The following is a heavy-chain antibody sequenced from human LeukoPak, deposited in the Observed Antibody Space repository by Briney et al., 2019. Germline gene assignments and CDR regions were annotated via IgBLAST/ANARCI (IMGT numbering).Heavy chain of an antibody. Sequence: PGGSLRLSCAASGFIVSTNYTTWVRQAPGKGLEWVSVIYAGSSTTYYADSVKGRFTISRDNSKNTLYLQMNSLRAEDTAVYYCARSDGYNLAYWGQGTLVTVSS. J-gene: IGHJ4*02. V-gene: IGHV3-53*01. D-gene: IGHD5-24*01. CDR2: IYAGSSTT. CDR1: GFIVSTNY. CDR3: ARSDGYNLAY.